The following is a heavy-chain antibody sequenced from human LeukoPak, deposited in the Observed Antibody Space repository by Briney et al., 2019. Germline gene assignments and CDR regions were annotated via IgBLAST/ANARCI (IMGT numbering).Heavy chain of an antibody. CDR2: ISFDGSNK. CDR1: GFTFSTSP. Sequence: PGGSLRLSCAASGFTFSTSPIHWVRQAPGKGLEWVALISFDGSNKYYADSVKGRFTISRDNSKNTLFLEMNSLRAEDAAVYYCSRDSTDWNYVLACWGQGTLVTVSS. CDR3: SRDSTDWNYVLAC. D-gene: IGHD1-7*01. V-gene: IGHV3-30-3*01. J-gene: IGHJ4*02.